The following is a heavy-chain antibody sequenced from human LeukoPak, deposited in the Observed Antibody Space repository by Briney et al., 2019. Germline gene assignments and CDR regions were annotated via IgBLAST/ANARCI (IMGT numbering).Heavy chain of an antibody. Sequence: SETLSLTCTVSGGSISSGSYYWSWIRQPAGKGLEWIGRIYTSGSTNYNPSLKSRVTISLDTSKNQFSLNLSSVTAADTAVYYCARGPGGSSSSDFDYWGQGTLVTVSS. CDR1: GGSISSGSYY. CDR2: IYTSGST. D-gene: IGHD6-6*01. V-gene: IGHV4-61*02. CDR3: ARGPGGSSSSDFDY. J-gene: IGHJ4*02.